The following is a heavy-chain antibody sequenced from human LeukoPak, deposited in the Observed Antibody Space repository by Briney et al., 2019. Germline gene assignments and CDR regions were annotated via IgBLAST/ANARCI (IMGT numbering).Heavy chain of an antibody. CDR3: ARQIASAGTAGFDF. Sequence: SETLSLTCTVSGGSISSYYWSWIRQPAGKGLEWIGRIYSTGSTNYNPSLKSRVTMSVDTSKNQFSLRLRSVTAADTAVYYCARQIASAGTAGFDFWDQRALVTVSS. V-gene: IGHV4-4*07. CDR1: GGSISSYY. D-gene: IGHD6-13*01. CDR2: IYSTGST. J-gene: IGHJ4*02.